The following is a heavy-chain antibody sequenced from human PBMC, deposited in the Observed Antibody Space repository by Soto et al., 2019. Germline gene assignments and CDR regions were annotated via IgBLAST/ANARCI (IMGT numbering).Heavy chain of an antibody. CDR2: ISFDGSKK. CDR3: GRDHRFGNGYNLGFDY. CDR1: GFTFSSYA. D-gene: IGHD5-12*01. V-gene: IGHV3-30-3*01. J-gene: IGHJ4*02. Sequence: QVQLVESGGGVVQPGRSLRLSCAASGFTFSSYAMHWVRQAPGKGLEWVAVISFDGSKKYYADSVKDRFTVSRDNSKNTLYVQMNSLRAEDTAVYYCGRDHRFGNGYNLGFDYWGQGTLVTVSS.